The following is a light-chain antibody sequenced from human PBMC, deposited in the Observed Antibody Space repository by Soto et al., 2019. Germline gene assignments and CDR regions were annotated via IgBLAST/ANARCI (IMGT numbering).Light chain of an antibody. CDR2: AVN. CDR3: SSYAGSNNYV. V-gene: IGLV2-8*01. CDR1: SSDVGGYKY. Sequence: QSVLTQPPSASGSPGQSVTISCTGTSSDVGGYKYVSWYQQYPGKAPKLMIYAVNKRPSGVPDRFSGSKSGNTASLTVSGLQAEAEADYYCSSYAGSNNYVFGTGTKVTVL. J-gene: IGLJ1*01.